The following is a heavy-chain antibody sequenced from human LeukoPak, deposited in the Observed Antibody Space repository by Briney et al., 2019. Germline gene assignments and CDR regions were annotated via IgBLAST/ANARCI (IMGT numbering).Heavy chain of an antibody. CDR1: GFTFSSYA. CDR2: ISGSGGST. J-gene: IGHJ5*02. CDR3: AKSGYDFWSGPRLWFDP. D-gene: IGHD3-3*01. Sequence: PGGSLRLSCAASGFTFSSYAMSWVRQAPGKGLEWVSAISGSGGSTYYADSVKGRFTISRDNSKNTLYLQMNSLRAEDTAVYYCAKSGYDFWSGPRLWFDPWGQGTLVTVSS. V-gene: IGHV3-23*01.